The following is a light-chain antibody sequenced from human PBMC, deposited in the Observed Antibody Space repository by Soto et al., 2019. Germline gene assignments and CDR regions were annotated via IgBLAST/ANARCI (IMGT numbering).Light chain of an antibody. Sequence: ETVLTQSPGTLSLSPGERATLSCRASQTNSSNYLAWYRQTPGQAPRLLIYGASNRATGIADRFSGSGSGTDFTLIISRLEPEDFALYYCQQYGSSPWTFGQGTKVEIK. V-gene: IGKV3-20*01. CDR1: QTNSSNY. J-gene: IGKJ1*01. CDR2: GAS. CDR3: QQYGSSPWT.